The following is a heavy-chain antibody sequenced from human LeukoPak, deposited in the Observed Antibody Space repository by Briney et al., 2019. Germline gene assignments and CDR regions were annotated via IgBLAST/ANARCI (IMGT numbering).Heavy chain of an antibody. D-gene: IGHD2-15*01. CDR1: GFTFSNAW. CDR2: IKSKTDGGTT. CDR3: TTSILSGAFDY. J-gene: IGHJ4*02. V-gene: IGHV3-15*01. Sequence: PGGSLGLSCAASGFTFSNAWMSWVRQAPGKGLEWVGRIKSKTDGGTTDYAAPVKGRFTISRDDSKNTLYLQMNSLKTEGTAVYYCTTSILSGAFDYWGQGTLVTVSS.